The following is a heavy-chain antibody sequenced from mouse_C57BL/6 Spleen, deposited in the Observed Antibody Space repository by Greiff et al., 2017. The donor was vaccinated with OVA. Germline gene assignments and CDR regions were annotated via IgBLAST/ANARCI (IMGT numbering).Heavy chain of an antibody. CDR1: GFNIKDDY. CDR2: IDPENGDT. J-gene: IGHJ1*03. D-gene: IGHD2-5*01. CDR3: TRGVTTRNWYFDV. V-gene: IGHV14-4*01. Sequence: EVQRVESGAELVRPGASVKLSCTASGFNIKDDYMHWVKQRPEQGLEWIGWIDPENGDTEYASKFQGKATITADTSSNTAYLQLSSLTSEDTAVYYCTRGVTTRNWYFDVWGTGTTVTVSS.